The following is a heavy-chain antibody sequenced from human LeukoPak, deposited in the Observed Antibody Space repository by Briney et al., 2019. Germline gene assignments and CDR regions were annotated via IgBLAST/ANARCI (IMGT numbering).Heavy chain of an antibody. D-gene: IGHD7-27*01. J-gene: IGHJ5*02. CDR1: GGSVSSSNYY. CDR2: ISYSGTN. Sequence: SETLSLTCTVSGGSVSSSNYYWGWIRPPPGKGLEGIGSISYSGTNYNNPSPKSRVSISIDTSKNQFSVKLTSVTAADTAMYYCASLGTLRSWGQGTLVTVSS. CDR3: ASLGTLRS. V-gene: IGHV4-39*01.